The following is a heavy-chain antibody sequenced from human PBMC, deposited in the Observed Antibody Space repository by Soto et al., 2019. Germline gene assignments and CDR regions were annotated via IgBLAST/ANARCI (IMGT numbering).Heavy chain of an antibody. Sequence: SETLSLTCAVYGGSFSGYYWSWIRQPPGKGLEWIGEINHSGSTYYNPSLKSRVTISVDTSKNQFSLKLSSVTAAGTAVYYCARSIDSWGQGTLVTVSS. J-gene: IGHJ5*01. CDR2: INHSGST. CDR3: ARSIDS. V-gene: IGHV4-34*09. CDR1: GGSFSGYY.